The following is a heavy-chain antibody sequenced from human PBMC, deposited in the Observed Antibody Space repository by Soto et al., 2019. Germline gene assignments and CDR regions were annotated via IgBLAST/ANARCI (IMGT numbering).Heavy chain of an antibody. CDR3: VRESTTSGPNWFDT. CDR1: GGSINSGRSS. CDR2: IYHSGSA. Sequence: SETLSLTCSVSGGSINSGRSSWNWIRQSPGKGLEWIAYIYHSGSAYYNPSLKSRVTISVDRSENHFSLKLTSVTAADTAVYYCVRESTTSGPNWFDTWGPGILVTVSS. V-gene: IGHV4-30-2*06. D-gene: IGHD1-1*01. J-gene: IGHJ5*02.